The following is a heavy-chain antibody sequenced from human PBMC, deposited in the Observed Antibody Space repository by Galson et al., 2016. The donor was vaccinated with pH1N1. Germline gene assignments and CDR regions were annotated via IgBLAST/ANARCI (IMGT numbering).Heavy chain of an antibody. CDR3: AKGRHYGDSQPFDY. CDR2: IHYSGST. D-gene: IGHD4-17*01. V-gene: IGHV4-4*02. J-gene: IGHJ4*02. Sequence: SETLSLTCIVSGDSVSSEIWWTWVRQPPGQALEWIGEIHYSGSTNFHPALGSRVAMSVDVSRNIFSLDLGSVTAADTAVYYCAKGRHYGDSQPFDYWGQGILVTVSS. CDR1: GDSVSSEIW.